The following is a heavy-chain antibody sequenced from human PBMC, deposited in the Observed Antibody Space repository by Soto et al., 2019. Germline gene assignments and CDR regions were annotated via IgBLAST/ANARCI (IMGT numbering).Heavy chain of an antibody. V-gene: IGHV1-69*01. CDR3: ARGSHERVFGNY. CDR2: SIPIFGTA. CDR1: GGTVSSYA. J-gene: IGHJ4*02. D-gene: IGHD3-10*01. Sequence: QVQLVQSGAEVKKPGSSVKVSCKASGGTVSSYAISWVRQAPGQWLEWMGGSIPIFGTANYAQTFQGRVTITADESTSTAYMELSSLRSEDTAVYYCARGSHERVFGNYWGQGTLVTVSS.